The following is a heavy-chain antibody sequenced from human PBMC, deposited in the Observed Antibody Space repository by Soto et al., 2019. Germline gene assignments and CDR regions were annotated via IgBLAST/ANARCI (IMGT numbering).Heavy chain of an antibody. CDR1: GFDASVNY. CDR2: INSAGST. CDR3: VRENYYYGMDV. Sequence: EVQLVESGGTLVQPGGSLRLSCAASGFDASVNYMTWVRQAPGKGLEWASAINSAGSTFYADSVKGRFTISRDNSKNTLYLQMNSLRVEDTAMYYCVRENYYYGMDVWGQGTAVTVSS. J-gene: IGHJ6*02. V-gene: IGHV3-66*01.